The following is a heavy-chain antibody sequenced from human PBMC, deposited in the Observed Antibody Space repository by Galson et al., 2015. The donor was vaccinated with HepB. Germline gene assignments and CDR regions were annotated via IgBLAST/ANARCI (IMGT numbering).Heavy chain of an antibody. D-gene: IGHD4-11*01. V-gene: IGHV3-30-3*01. CDR3: ARAYVTSSDDAFDI. J-gene: IGHJ3*02. CDR1: GSIFRNYA. CDR2: ISNDGTNK. Sequence: SLRLSCAASGSIFRNYAMRWVRQAPGKGLEWVALISNDGTNKHYADSVKGRFTISRDNSKNTLFLQMNSLRAEDAAVYYCARAYVTSSDDAFDIWGQGTMVTVSS.